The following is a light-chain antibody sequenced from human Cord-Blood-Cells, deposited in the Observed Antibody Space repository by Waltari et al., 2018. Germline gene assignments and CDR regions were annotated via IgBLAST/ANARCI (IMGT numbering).Light chain of an antibody. J-gene: IGLJ1*01. CDR1: SSNIGAGYD. CDR3: QSYDSSLSGYV. V-gene: IGLV1-40*01. Sequence: SSNIGAGYDVHWYQQLPGTAPKLLIYGNSNRRSVVPDRFSRSKSGTSASLAITGLQAEDEADYYCQSYDSSLSGYVFGTGTKVTVL. CDR2: GNS.